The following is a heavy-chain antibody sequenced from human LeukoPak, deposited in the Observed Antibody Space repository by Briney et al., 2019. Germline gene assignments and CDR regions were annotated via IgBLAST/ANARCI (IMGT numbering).Heavy chain of an antibody. CDR1: GFTFSSYA. V-gene: IGHV3-23*01. Sequence: GGSLRLSCAASGFTFSSYAMSWVRQAPGKGLEWVSGISGSGDNTYYADSVKGRFTISRDNSKNTLYVQVNSLGTEDTAAYYCTKGSYYDSSGSSYFDYWGQGTLVTVSS. CDR3: TKGSYYDSSGSSYFDY. CDR2: ISGSGDNT. J-gene: IGHJ4*02. D-gene: IGHD3-22*01.